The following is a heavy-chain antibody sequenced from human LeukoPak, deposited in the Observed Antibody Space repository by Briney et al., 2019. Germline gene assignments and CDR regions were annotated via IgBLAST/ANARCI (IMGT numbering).Heavy chain of an antibody. J-gene: IGHJ6*03. CDR1: GFTVSSNY. CDR3: ARGPSLEWLDHMDV. D-gene: IGHD3-3*01. CDR2: IYSGGST. V-gene: IGHV3-53*05. Sequence: GGSLRLSCAASGFTVSSNYMSWVRQAPGKGLEWVSVIYSGGSTYYADSVKGRFTISRDNSKNTLYLQMNSLRAEDTAVYYCARGPSLEWLDHMDVWGKGTTVTVSS.